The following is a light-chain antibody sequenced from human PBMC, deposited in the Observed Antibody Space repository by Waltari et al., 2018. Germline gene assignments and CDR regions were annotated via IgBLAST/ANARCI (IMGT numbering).Light chain of an antibody. V-gene: IGLV2-8*01. CDR2: EVN. CDR1: SSDVGGYNY. J-gene: IGLJ2*01. CDR3: TSYAGSHNWV. Sequence: QSALTQPPSASGSPGQSVTISCTGTSSDVGGYNYVSWYQHHPGNAPKLMISEVNTRPSGVPDRFSGSKSGNTASLTVSGLQADDEADYYCTSYAGSHNWVFGGGTKLTVL.